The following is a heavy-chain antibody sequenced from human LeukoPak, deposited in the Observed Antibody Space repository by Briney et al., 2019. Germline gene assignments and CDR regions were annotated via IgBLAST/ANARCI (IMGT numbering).Heavy chain of an antibody. CDR3: ARTRDYYFDY. Sequence: PGGSLRLSCAASGFTFSSYWMHWVRQAPGKGLVWVSCINSDGSSTSYADSVKGRFTISRDNAKNTLYLQMNSLRAEDTAVYYCARTRDYYFDYWGQGTLVTVSS. CDR1: GFTFSSYW. D-gene: IGHD2-21*01. V-gene: IGHV3-74*01. J-gene: IGHJ4*02. CDR2: INSDGSST.